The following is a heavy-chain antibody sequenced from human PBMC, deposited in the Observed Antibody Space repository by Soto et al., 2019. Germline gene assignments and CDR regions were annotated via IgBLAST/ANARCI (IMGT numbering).Heavy chain of an antibody. D-gene: IGHD6-13*01. V-gene: IGHV1-18*04. CDR1: GYTFTSYG. J-gene: IGHJ5*02. Sequence: ASVKVSCKASGYTFTSYGISWVRQAPGQGLEWMGWISAYNGNTNYAQKLQGRVTMTTDTSTSTAYMELGSLRSDDTAVYYCARDPSMAAAGWENNWFDPWGQGTLVTVSS. CDR2: ISAYNGNT. CDR3: ARDPSMAAAGWENNWFDP.